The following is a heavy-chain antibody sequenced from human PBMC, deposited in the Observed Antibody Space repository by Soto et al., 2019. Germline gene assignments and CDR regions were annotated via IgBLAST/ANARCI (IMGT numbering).Heavy chain of an antibody. CDR2: IDPSDSYT. J-gene: IGHJ6*03. CDR1: GYSFTSYW. V-gene: IGHV5-10-1*01. D-gene: IGHD2-15*01. Sequence: GESLKISCKGSGYSFTSYWISSERQMPGKGLEWMGRIDPSDSYTNYSPSFQGHVTISADKSISTAYLQWSSLKASDTAVYYCARVPGIVVVDYMDVWGKGTTVTVSS. CDR3: ARVPGIVVVDYMDV.